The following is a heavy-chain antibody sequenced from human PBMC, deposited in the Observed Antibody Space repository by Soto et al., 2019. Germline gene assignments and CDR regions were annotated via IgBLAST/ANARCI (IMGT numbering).Heavy chain of an antibody. CDR2: IYWDDDK. CDR1: GFSLSTSGVG. CDR3: AHRSTGTSYWNFDL. J-gene: IGHJ2*01. Sequence: QITLKESGPTLVKPTQTLTLTCTFSGFSLSTSGVGVGWIRQPPGKALEWLALIYWDDDKRYSPSLKSRLTITKDTSKTQVVLTITNMDPVDTATYYRAHRSTGTSYWNFDLWGRGTLVTVSS. V-gene: IGHV2-5*02.